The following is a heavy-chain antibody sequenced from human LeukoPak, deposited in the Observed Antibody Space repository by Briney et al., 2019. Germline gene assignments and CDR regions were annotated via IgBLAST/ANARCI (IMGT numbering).Heavy chain of an antibody. J-gene: IGHJ4*02. Sequence: GGSLRLTCAASGFTVSNNYVNWVRQAPGKGLEWVSVIYSGGSTYYADSVKGRFTISRDNSKNTVYLQMNSLRAEDTAVFYCARGLRSKFYFDYWGQGTLVTV. CDR3: ARGLRSKFYFDY. CDR2: IYSGGST. CDR1: GFTVSNNY. V-gene: IGHV3-66*01.